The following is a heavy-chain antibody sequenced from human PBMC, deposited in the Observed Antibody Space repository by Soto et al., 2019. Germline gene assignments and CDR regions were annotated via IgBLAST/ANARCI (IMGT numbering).Heavy chain of an antibody. CDR1: GFTFSSYG. D-gene: IGHD3-10*01. CDR2: IWYDGTIK. J-gene: IGHJ6*02. Sequence: QVQLVESGGGVVQPGRSLRLSCAASGFTFSSYGMHWVRQAPGKGLEWVAVIWYDGTIKYYSDSVKGRFSISRDNSKNTLYLQMNSLRVEDTAVYYCARTPSGSDYGMDVRGQGTTVIVSS. CDR3: ARTPSGSDYGMDV. V-gene: IGHV3-33*01.